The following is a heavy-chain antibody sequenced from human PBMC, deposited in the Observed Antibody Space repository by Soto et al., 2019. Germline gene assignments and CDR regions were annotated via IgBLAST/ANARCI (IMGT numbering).Heavy chain of an antibody. Sequence: EVQLLESGGGLVQPGGSLRLSVAASGFTFSSYAMGCVRQAPGKGLDWVLAISGSGGSTYYADSVKGRFTISRDKSMNPLHLQMNRLRAEDTDVYYCTKSSSSWSGLFDPWCHGPLVTVSS. J-gene: IGHJ5*02. V-gene: IGHV3-23*01. CDR2: ISGSGGST. CDR3: TKSSSSWSGLFDP. D-gene: IGHD6-13*01. CDR1: GFTFSSYA.